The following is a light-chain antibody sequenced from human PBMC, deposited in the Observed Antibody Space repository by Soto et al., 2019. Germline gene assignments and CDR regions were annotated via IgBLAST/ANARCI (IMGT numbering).Light chain of an antibody. J-gene: IGLJ2*01. CDR3: SSFTSYSTLV. V-gene: IGLV2-14*03. CDR1: SRDVGGYSY. Sequence: QSALTPPASVSGSPGQSITISCTGTSRDVGGYSYVSWYQQHPGKAPKLMIYDVNNRPSGVSDRFSGSKSGNTASLTISGRQAEDESVYYWSSFTSYSTLVFGGGTKLTVL. CDR2: DVN.